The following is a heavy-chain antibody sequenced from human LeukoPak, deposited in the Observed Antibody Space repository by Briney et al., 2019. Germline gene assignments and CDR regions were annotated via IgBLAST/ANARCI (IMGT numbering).Heavy chain of an antibody. CDR1: GFTFSTYS. V-gene: IGHV3-21*01. CDR3: ARESAY. Sequence: KTGGSLRLSCAASGFTFSTYSMNWVRQAPGKGLEWVSSISSGSTYIYYADSVKGRFNSSRENTKNSLYLQMYSLRAEDTAVYYCARESAYWGQGTLVTVSS. J-gene: IGHJ4*02. CDR2: ISSGSTYI.